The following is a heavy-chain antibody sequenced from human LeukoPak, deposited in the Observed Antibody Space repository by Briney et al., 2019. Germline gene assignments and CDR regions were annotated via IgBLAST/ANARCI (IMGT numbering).Heavy chain of an antibody. V-gene: IGHV4-59*01. CDR2: IYNIGST. J-gene: IGHJ4*02. D-gene: IGHD2/OR15-2a*01. CDR3: ASLAAGNSGPFDF. CDR1: GGSIRTYY. Sequence: SETLSLTCTVSGGSIRTYYWSWIRRPPGKGLEWIGFIYNIGSTKYNPSLKSRVTISVDTSKNQFSLKLSSVTAADTAVYYCASLAAGNSGPFDFWGQGTLVTVSS.